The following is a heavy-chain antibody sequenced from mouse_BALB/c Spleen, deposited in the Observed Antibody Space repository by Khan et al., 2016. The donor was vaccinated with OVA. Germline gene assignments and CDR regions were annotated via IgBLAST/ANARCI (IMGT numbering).Heavy chain of an antibody. CDR2: INPSTDYT. D-gene: IGHD1-1*01. J-gene: IGHJ3*01. Sequence: QVQLQQSGAELAKPGASVKMSCKASGYTFTSYWMHWVKQRPGQGLEWIGYINPSTDYTEYNEKFKDKATLTADKSSSTAYMQLGSLTSEDSAVYYCANHGSSSAWFTYWGQGTLVAVSA. CDR1: GYTFTSYW. V-gene: IGHV1-7*01. CDR3: ANHGSSSAWFTY.